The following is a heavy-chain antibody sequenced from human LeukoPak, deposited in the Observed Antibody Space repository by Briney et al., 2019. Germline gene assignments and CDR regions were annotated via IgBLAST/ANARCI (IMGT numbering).Heavy chain of an antibody. Sequence: SETLSLTCTVSGGSVSRTSYYWAWIRQPPGKGLEWIGSIYYTGSTYYNPSLNSRVTILVDTSKSQFSLKLTSVTAADTAVYYCARAPRGDFSGGYPDVWGKGTTVTVSS. CDR1: GGSVSRTSYY. V-gene: IGHV4-39*07. D-gene: IGHD3-3*01. CDR2: IYYTGST. CDR3: ARAPRGDFSGGYPDV. J-gene: IGHJ6*04.